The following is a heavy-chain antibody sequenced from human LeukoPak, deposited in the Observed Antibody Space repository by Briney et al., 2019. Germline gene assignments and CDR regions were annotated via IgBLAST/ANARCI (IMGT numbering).Heavy chain of an antibody. CDR2: IIPIFGTA. CDR3: AREGAAYYYGSGSYYPHPYYFDY. D-gene: IGHD3-10*01. V-gene: IGHV1-69*13. J-gene: IGHJ4*02. Sequence: SVKVSCKASGGTFSSYAISWVRQAPGQGLEWMGGIIPIFGTANYAQKFQGRVTITADESTSIAYMELSSLRSEDTAVYYCAREGAAYYYGSGSYYPHPYYFDYWGQGTLVTVSS. CDR1: GGTFSSYA.